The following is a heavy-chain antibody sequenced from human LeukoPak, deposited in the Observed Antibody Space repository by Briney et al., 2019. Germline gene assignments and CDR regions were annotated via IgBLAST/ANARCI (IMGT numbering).Heavy chain of an antibody. CDR3: AVDSGSYRAFDI. D-gene: IGHD1-26*01. V-gene: IGHV3-23*01. CDR1: GFTFSSYS. J-gene: IGHJ3*02. CDR2: ISGSGGST. Sequence: PGGSLRLSCAASGFTFSSYSMNWVRQAPGKGLEWVSAISGSGGSTYYADSVKGRFTISRDNSKNTLYLQMNSLRAEDTAVYYCAVDSGSYRAFDIWGQGTMVTVSS.